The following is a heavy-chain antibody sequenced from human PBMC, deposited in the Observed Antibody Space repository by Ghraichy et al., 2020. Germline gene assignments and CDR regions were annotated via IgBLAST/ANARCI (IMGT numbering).Heavy chain of an antibody. Sequence: ASVKVSCKASGYTFTSYGISWVRQAPGQGLEWMGWISAYNGNTNYAQKLQGRVTMTTDTSTSTAYMELRSLRSDDTAVYYCAREGRGYSGYDPIDYWGQGTLVTVSS. CDR3: AREGRGYSGYDPIDY. CDR2: ISAYNGNT. D-gene: IGHD5-12*01. V-gene: IGHV1-18*04. CDR1: GYTFTSYG. J-gene: IGHJ4*02.